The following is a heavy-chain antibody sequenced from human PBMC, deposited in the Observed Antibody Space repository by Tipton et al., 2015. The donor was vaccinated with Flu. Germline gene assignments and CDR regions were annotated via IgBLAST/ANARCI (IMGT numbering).Heavy chain of an antibody. D-gene: IGHD1-1*01. CDR1: GGYMSSFY. CDR2: LYYGGTT. Sequence: TLSLTCTVSGGYMSSFYWSWIRQAPGKGLEWIAFLYYGGTTNYNPSLKGRVSISGDTSKNQISLNLSSVTAADTAVYYCVRLDHLYYYIDVWGKGTTVTVSS. J-gene: IGHJ6*03. V-gene: IGHV4-59*08. CDR3: VRLDHLYYYIDV.